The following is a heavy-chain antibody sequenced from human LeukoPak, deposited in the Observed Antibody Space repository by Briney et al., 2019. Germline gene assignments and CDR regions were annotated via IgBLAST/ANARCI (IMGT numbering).Heavy chain of an antibody. CDR1: GDSVSSHH. CDR2: VYYNGRT. J-gene: IGHJ6*03. CDR3: VRGGHYDFWSGYYAHMDV. Sequence: PSETLSLTCIVSGDSVSSHHWSWIRQPPGKGLEWIGYVYYNGRTEYTPSLKSRVSISIDTSKNQFSLRLSSVTAADTAVYHCVRGGHYDFWSGYYAHMDVWGKGKRVTVSS. D-gene: IGHD3-3*01. V-gene: IGHV4-59*02.